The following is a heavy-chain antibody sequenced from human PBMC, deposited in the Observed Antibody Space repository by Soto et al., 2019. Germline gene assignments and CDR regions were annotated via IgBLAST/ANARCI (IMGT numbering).Heavy chain of an antibody. J-gene: IGHJ6*03. CDR3: AKGWDDFWSGGGIYYYYYMDV. Sequence: GGSLRLSCAASGFTFSSYAMSWVRQAPGKGLEWVSAISGSGGSTYYADSVKGRFTISRDNSKNTLYLQMNSLRAEDTAVYYCAKGWDDFWSGGGIYYYYYMDVWGKGTTVTVSS. V-gene: IGHV3-23*01. D-gene: IGHD3-3*01. CDR1: GFTFSSYA. CDR2: ISGSGGST.